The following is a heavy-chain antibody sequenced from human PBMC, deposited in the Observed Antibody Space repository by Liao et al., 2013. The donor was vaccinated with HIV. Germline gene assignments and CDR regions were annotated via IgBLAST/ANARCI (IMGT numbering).Heavy chain of an antibody. V-gene: IGHV4-34*01. J-gene: IGHJ4*02. CDR1: DGSFSGYF. CDR2: INHSGST. D-gene: IGHD3-3*01. CDR3: ARGEGELRFPWRDRNPFDY. Sequence: QVQLQQWGAGLLKPSETLSLTCAVYDGSFSGYFWSWIRQPPGKGLEWIGEINHSGSTNYNPSLKSRVTISVDTSKNQFSLKLNSVTAADTAVYYCARGEGELRFPWRDRNPFDYWGQGTLVTVSS.